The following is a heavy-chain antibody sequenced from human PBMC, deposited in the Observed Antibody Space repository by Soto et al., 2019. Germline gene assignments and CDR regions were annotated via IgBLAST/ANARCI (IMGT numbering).Heavy chain of an antibody. CDR3: AREPGVAAAGFDWFDP. J-gene: IGHJ5*02. D-gene: IGHD6-13*01. V-gene: IGHV3-33*01. CDR2: IWYDGSNK. Sequence: QVQLVESGGGVVQPGRSLRLSCAASGFTFSSYGMHWVRQAPGKGLEWVAVIWYDGSNKYYADSVKGRFTISRDNSKNTLYLQMNSLRAEDTAVYYCAREPGVAAAGFDWFDPWGQGTLVTVSS. CDR1: GFTFSSYG.